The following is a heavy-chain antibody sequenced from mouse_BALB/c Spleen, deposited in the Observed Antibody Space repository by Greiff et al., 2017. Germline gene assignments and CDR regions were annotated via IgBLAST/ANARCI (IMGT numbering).Heavy chain of an antibody. Sequence: EVNVVESGGGLVQPGGSRKLSCAASRFTFSDYGMAWVRQAPGKGPEWVAFISNLAYSIYYADTVTGRFTISRENAKNTLYLEMSSLRSEDTAMYYCARGAARATHAMDYWGQGTSVTVSS. D-gene: IGHD3-1*01. CDR2: ISNLAYSI. V-gene: IGHV5-15*02. J-gene: IGHJ4*01. CDR3: ARGAARATHAMDY. CDR1: RFTFSDYG.